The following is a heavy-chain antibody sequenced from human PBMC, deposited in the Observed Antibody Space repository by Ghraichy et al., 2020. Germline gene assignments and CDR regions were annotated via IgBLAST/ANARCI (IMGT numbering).Heavy chain of an antibody. CDR2: VSSDGNQM. J-gene: IGHJ4*02. CDR1: GFTFSNFG. CDR3: VKEDTLYDFDY. V-gene: IGHV3-30*18. Sequence: GGSLRLSCATSGFTFSNFGMHWVRQAPGKGLEWVAIVSSDGNQMYYGDSVKGRFTVSRDNSKNTLYLQMDSLRPEDTAVFYCVKEDTLYDFDYLGKGTMVTVSS. D-gene: IGHD5/OR15-5a*01.